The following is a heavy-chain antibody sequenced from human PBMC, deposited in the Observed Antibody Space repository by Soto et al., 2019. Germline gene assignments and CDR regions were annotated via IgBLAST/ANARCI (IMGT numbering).Heavy chain of an antibody. CDR3: ARDKITGLFDY. D-gene: IGHD2-8*02. V-gene: IGHV4-34*01. J-gene: IGHJ4*02. CDR2: INHSGST. CDR1: GGSFSGYY. Sequence: NPSETLSLTFAVYGGSFSGYYWTWIRQPPGTGLEWIGEINHSGSTNYNPSLKSRVTISVDTSKNQFSLKLTSVTAADPAVYYCARDKITGLFDYWGQGTLVTVSS.